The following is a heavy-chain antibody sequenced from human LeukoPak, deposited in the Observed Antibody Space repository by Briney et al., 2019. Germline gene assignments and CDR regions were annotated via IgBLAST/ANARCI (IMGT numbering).Heavy chain of an antibody. CDR1: GFTFSSYA. J-gene: IGHJ4*02. V-gene: IGHV3-30*04. Sequence: GGSLRLSCAASGFTFSSYAMHWVRQAPGKGLEWVAVISYDGSNKYYADSVKGRFTISRDNSKNTLYLQMNSLRAEDTAVYYCASMKTYYDFWSGFDYWGQGTLVTVSS. CDR3: ASMKTYYDFWSGFDY. D-gene: IGHD3-3*01. CDR2: ISYDGSNK.